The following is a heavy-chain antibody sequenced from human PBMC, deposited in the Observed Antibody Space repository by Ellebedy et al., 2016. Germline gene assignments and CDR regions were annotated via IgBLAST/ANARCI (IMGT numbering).Heavy chain of an antibody. Sequence: GESLKISCAVSGLPFSTFFMSWVRQAPGKGLEWVATISANGDKRDLADSVQGRFTISRDNFRNTLHLQMSNLRGEDTAVYYCRQGHYADYWGQGTLVTVSS. J-gene: IGHJ4*02. CDR3: RQGHYADY. CDR1: GLPFSTFF. V-gene: IGHV3-23*01. CDR2: ISANGDKR.